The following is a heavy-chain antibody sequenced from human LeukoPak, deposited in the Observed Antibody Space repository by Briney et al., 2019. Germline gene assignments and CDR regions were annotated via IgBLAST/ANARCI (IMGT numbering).Heavy chain of an antibody. CDR2: INPNSGGT. Sequence: ASVKVSCKASGYTFTDYYIYWVRQAPGQGLEWIGWINPNSGGTNYALKFQGRVTMTRDTSIRTAYMELSRLRSDDTAVYYCARGRSSSWYNWFDPWGQGTLVTVSS. CDR3: ARGRSSSWYNWFDP. J-gene: IGHJ5*02. D-gene: IGHD6-13*01. V-gene: IGHV1-2*02. CDR1: GYTFTDYY.